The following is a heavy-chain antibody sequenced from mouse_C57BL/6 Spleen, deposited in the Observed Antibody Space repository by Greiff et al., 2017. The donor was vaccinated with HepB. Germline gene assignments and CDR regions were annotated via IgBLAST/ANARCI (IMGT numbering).Heavy chain of an antibody. J-gene: IGHJ4*01. CDR3: ARDLGLRGAMDY. CDR2: ISDGGSYT. D-gene: IGHD2-4*01. CDR1: GFTFSSYA. V-gene: IGHV5-4*01. Sequence: EVKLVESGGGLVKPGGSLKLSCAASGFTFSSYAMSWVRQTPEKRLEWVATISDGGSYTYYPDNVKGRFTISRDNAKNNLYLQMSHLKSEDTAMYYCARDLGLRGAMDYWGQGTSVTVSS.